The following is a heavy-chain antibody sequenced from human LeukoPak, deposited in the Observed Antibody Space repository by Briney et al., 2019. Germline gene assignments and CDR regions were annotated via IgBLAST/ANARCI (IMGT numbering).Heavy chain of an antibody. J-gene: IGHJ6*02. V-gene: IGHV3-23*01. Sequence: GGSLRLSCAASGFTLSSYWMHWVRQAPGKGLEWVSTISGGGSSIYYADSVKGRFTISRDNSKNTLYLQMNSLRAEDTALYYCARNPSKYGMDVWGQGTTVTVSS. CDR2: ISGGGSSI. CDR3: ARNPSKYGMDV. CDR1: GFTLSSYW.